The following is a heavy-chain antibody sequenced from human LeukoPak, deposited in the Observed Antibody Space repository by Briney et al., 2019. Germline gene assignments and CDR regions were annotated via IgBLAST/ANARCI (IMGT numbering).Heavy chain of an antibody. V-gene: IGHV4-34*01. Sequence: PSETLSLTCAVYGGSFSGYYWSWIRQPPGKGLEWIGEINHSGSTNYNPSLKSRVTISVDTSKNQFSLKLSSVTAADTAVYYCARDLIKTPTSIAARVTYYYYYMDVWGKGTTVTVSS. D-gene: IGHD6-6*01. CDR2: INHSGST. J-gene: IGHJ6*03. CDR1: GGSFSGYY. CDR3: ARDLIKTPTSIAARVTYYYYYMDV.